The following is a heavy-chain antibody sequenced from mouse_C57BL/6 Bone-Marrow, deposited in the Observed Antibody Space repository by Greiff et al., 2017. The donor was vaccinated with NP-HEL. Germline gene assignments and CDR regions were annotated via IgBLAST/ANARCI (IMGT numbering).Heavy chain of an antibody. V-gene: IGHV1-64*01. CDR2: IHPNSGST. CDR3: ARGYGAWFAY. Sequence: QVQLQQSGAELVKPGASVKLSCKASGYTFTSYWMHWVKQRPGQGLEWIGMIHPNSGSTNYNEKFKSKATLTVDKSSSTAYMQLSSLTAEDSAVYYCARGYGAWFAYWGQGTLVTVSA. J-gene: IGHJ3*01. CDR1: GYTFTSYW. D-gene: IGHD1-1*01.